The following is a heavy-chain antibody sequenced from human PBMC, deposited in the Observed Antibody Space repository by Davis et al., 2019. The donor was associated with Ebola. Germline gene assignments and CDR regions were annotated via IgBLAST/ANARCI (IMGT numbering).Heavy chain of an antibody. Sequence: PSETLSLTCTASGASFTSHYWSWIRQPPGKGLEWIAYVYHTGSTNYNPSLKGRVTLSVDTPKNQFSLKVYSVTAADTAVYYCAGARDGYPLGFWVQGTLVTVSS. CDR1: GASFTSHY. CDR3: AGARDGYPLGF. J-gene: IGHJ4*02. V-gene: IGHV4-59*11. D-gene: IGHD5-24*01. CDR2: VYHTGST.